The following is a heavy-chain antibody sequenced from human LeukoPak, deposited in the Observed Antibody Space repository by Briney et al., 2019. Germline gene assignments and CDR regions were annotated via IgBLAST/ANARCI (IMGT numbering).Heavy chain of an antibody. D-gene: IGHD6-13*01. J-gene: IGHJ5*02. V-gene: IGHV4-59*01. CDR2: IYYSGST. CDR1: GGSISSYY. CDR3: ARDAAAAGWFDP. Sequence: PSETLSLTCTVSGGSISSYYWSWIRQPPGKGLEWIGYIYYSGSTNYNPSLKSRVTISVDTSKSQFSLKLSSVTAADTAVYYCARDAAAAGWFDPWGQGTLVTVSS.